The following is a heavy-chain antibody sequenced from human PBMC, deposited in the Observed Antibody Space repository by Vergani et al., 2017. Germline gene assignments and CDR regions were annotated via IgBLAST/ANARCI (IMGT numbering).Heavy chain of an antibody. V-gene: IGHV3-30*02. CDR1: GFTFSSYG. CDR2: IRYDGSNK. D-gene: IGHD6-19*01. CDR3: AKSSESYSSGWSFDY. Sequence: QVHLEESGGGVVQPGGSLRLSCAASGFTFSSYGIHWVRQAPGKGLEWVAFIRYDGSNKNYADSVKGRFTISRDNSKNTLYLQMNSLRAEDTAVYYCAKSSESYSSGWSFDYWGQGTLVTVSS. J-gene: IGHJ4*02.